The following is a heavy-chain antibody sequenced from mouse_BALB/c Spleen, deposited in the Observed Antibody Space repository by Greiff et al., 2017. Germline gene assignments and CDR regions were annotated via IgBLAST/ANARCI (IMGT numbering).Heavy chain of an antibody. CDR1: GFSLTSYD. J-gene: IGHJ3*01. D-gene: IGHD2-1*01. V-gene: IGHV2-9-2*01. CDR3: VRDKIYQGFAY. CDR2: IWTGGGT. Sequence: QVQLKESGPGLVAPSQSLSITCTVSGFSLTSYDISWIRQPPGKGLEWLRVIWTGGGTNYNSAFMSRLSISKDNSKSQVFLKMNSLQTDDTAIYYCVRDKIYQGFAYWGQGTLVTVSA.